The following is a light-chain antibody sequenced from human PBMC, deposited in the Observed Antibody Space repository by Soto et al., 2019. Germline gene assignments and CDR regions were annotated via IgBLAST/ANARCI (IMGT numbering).Light chain of an antibody. CDR3: QQYGSSST. Sequence: EIVLTQSPGTLSLSPGERATLSCRASQSVSSSYLAWYQQKPGQAPRLLIYGASSRPTGIPDRFSGSGSGTDFTLTISRQEPEDFAVYYCQQYGSSSTFGQGTRLEIK. V-gene: IGKV3-20*01. J-gene: IGKJ5*01. CDR2: GAS. CDR1: QSVSSSY.